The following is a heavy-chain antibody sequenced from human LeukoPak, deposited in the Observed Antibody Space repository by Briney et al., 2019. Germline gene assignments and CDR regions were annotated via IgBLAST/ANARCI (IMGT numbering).Heavy chain of an antibody. CDR2: INAGNGNT. CDR3: ARVGGSGSYYNFDY. CDR1: GYTFTSYD. D-gene: IGHD3-10*01. Sequence: ASVKVSCKASGYTFTSYDINWVRQAPGQRLEWMGWINAGNGNTKYSQKFQGRVTITRDTSASTAYMELSSLRSEDTAVYYCARVGGSGSYYNFDYWGQGTLVTVSS. J-gene: IGHJ4*02. V-gene: IGHV1-3*01.